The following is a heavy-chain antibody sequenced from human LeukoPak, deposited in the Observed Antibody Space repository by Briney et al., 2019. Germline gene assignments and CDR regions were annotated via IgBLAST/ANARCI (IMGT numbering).Heavy chain of an antibody. CDR2: IYPGNSDT. D-gene: IGHD6-13*01. CDR3: ARIGAAGPYYFDY. CDR1: GYIFTSYW. Sequence: GESLKISCKGSGYIFTSYWIGWVRQLPGKGLEWMGIIYPGNSDTRYSPSFQGQVTISADKSISTAYLQWSSLKASDTAIYYCARIGAAGPYYFDYWGQGTLVTVSS. V-gene: IGHV5-51*01. J-gene: IGHJ4*02.